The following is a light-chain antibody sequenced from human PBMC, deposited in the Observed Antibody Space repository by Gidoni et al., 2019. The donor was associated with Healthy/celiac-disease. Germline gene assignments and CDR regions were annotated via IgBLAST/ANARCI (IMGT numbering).Light chain of an antibody. Sequence: DIQMTQSPSSLSASVGDRVTITCRASQSISSYLNWYQQKPGKAPKLLIYAASSLQSGVPSRFSGSGSGTDFTLTISSLQPEDFATYYCQQSYSTPHTWTFXQXTKVEIK. J-gene: IGKJ1*01. CDR3: QQSYSTPHTWT. V-gene: IGKV1-39*01. CDR1: QSISSY. CDR2: AAS.